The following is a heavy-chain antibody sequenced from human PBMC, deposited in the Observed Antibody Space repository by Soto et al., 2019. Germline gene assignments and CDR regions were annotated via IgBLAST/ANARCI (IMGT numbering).Heavy chain of an antibody. CDR1: GGSISTSSYF. CDR3: ARHRWGSGSYSGLLDF. D-gene: IGHD3-10*01. Sequence: SETLSLTCSVSGGSISTSSYFWGWIRQPPGKGLEWVGAAHYSGSANYRSSLRSRVTISVDTSQNQFSLRRRSVTAADTAVYYCARHRWGSGSYSGLLDFWGQGALVTVSS. V-gene: IGHV4-39*01. CDR2: AHYSGSA. J-gene: IGHJ4*02.